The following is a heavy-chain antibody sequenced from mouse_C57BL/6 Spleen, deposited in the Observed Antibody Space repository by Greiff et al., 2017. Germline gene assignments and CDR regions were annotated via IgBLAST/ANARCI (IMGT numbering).Heavy chain of an antibody. V-gene: IGHV5-17*01. Sequence: EVKVVESGGGLVKPGQSLTLSCAASGFSFSDCGFYLFLQTPPKGMEWMAYNRSGSSTIYYADTVKGRFTISSDNAKNTLFLQMTSLRSEDTAMYYCARIGYAFAYWGQGTLVTVSA. J-gene: IGHJ3*01. CDR3: ARIGYAFAY. D-gene: IGHD6-5*01. CDR2: NRSGSSTI. CDR1: GFSFSDCG.